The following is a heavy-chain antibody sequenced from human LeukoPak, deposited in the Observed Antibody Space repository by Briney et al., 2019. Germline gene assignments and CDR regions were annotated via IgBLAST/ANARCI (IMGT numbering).Heavy chain of an antibody. CDR2: VYYSGST. CDR1: GGSITTSSYY. Sequence: SETLSLTCTVSGGSITTSSYYWGWIRQPPGKGLEWIGSVYYSGSTYYNPSLKSRVTISVDTSKNQFSLKLTSVTAADTAVYYCARDRSGSWHFDSWGQGTLVTVSS. J-gene: IGHJ4*02. CDR3: ARDRSGSWHFDS. V-gene: IGHV4-39*02. D-gene: IGHD1-26*01.